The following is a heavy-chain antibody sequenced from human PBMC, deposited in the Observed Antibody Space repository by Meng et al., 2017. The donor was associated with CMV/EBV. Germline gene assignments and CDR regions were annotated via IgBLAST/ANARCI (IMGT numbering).Heavy chain of an antibody. D-gene: IGHD2-2*01. Sequence: QGQLQEPGPGLVKPSQTLSLTCTVPGGSISSGDYYWSWIRQPPGKGLEWIGYIYYSGSTYYNPSLKSRVTISVDTSKNQFSLKLSSVTAADTAVYYCARVGRTSCYDYWGQGTLVTVSS. J-gene: IGHJ4*02. V-gene: IGHV4-30-4*08. CDR2: IYYSGST. CDR1: GGSISSGDYY. CDR3: ARVGRTSCYDY.